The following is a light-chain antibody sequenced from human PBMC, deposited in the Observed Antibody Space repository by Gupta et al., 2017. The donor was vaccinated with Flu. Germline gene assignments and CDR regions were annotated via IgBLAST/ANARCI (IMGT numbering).Light chain of an antibody. CDR1: SLRSYY. Sequence: SSELTQDPAVSVALGQTVRITCQEDSLRSYYASWYQQKPGQAPVLVIYGKNNRPSGIPDRFSGSSSGNTASLTITGAQAEDEADYYCNSRDSSGNHLVVFGGGTKLTVL. V-gene: IGLV3-19*01. J-gene: IGLJ2*01. CDR3: NSRDSSGNHLVV. CDR2: GKN.